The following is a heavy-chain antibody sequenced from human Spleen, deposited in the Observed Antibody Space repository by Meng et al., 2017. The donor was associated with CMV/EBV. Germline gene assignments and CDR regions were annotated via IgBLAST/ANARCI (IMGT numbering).Heavy chain of an antibody. V-gene: IGHV3-21*01. CDR3: ARTIRELSDYYYGMDV. Sequence: GESLKISCAASGFTFSNYAIHWVRQAPGKGLEWVSSISSSSSYIYYANSVRGRITVSRDNAKNSLYLQMSSLRPEDTAVYYCARTIRELSDYYYGMDVWGQGTTVTVSS. D-gene: IGHD4-17*01. CDR2: ISSSSSYI. J-gene: IGHJ6*02. CDR1: GFTFSNYA.